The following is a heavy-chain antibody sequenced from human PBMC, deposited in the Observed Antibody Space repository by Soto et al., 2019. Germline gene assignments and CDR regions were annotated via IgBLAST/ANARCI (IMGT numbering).Heavy chain of an antibody. V-gene: IGHV4-61*01. Sequence: SETLSLTCTVSGGSVSSASYCWSWIRQPPGKGLEWIGYINYSGSTNYNPSLKSRVSISVDTSKNQFSLKLSSVTAADTAVYYCSRDQRRAHGDYWGQGLLLPVSS. CDR1: GGSVSSASYC. D-gene: IGHD6-6*01. CDR3: SRDQRRAHGDY. CDR2: INYSGST. J-gene: IGHJ4*02.